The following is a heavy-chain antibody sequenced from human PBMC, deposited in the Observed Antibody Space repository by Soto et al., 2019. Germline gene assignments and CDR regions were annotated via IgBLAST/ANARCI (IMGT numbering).Heavy chain of an antibody. CDR1: GFTFSSYG. CDR3: ARGPPASRYYYYYYMDV. Sequence: PGGSLRLSCAASGFTFSSYGMHWVRQAPGKGLEWVAVIWYDGSNKYYADSVKGRFTISRDNSKNTLYLQMNSLRAEDTDVYYWARGPPASRYYYYYYMDVWGKGTTVTVSS. J-gene: IGHJ6*03. V-gene: IGHV3-33*01. CDR2: IWYDGSNK.